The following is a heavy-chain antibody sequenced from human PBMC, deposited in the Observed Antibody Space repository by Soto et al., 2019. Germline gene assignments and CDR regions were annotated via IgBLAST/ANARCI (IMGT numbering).Heavy chain of an antibody. J-gene: IGHJ5*02. CDR1: GFTFSSYG. V-gene: IGHV3-33*01. Sequence: GGSLRLSCAASGFTFSSYGMHWVRQAPGKGLEWVAVIWYDGSNKYYADSVKGRFTISRDNSKNTLYLQMNSLRAEDTAVYYCARPGIAVAGTFGWFDPWGQGTLVTVSS. D-gene: IGHD6-19*01. CDR3: ARPGIAVAGTFGWFDP. CDR2: IWYDGSNK.